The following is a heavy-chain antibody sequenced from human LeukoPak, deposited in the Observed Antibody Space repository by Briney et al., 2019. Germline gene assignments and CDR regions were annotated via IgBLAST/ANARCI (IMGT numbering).Heavy chain of an antibody. CDR3: ARRIGYSSGSGWFDP. CDR2: IYPDDSDT. D-gene: IGHD6-19*01. V-gene: IGHV5-51*01. CDR1: KDTFDNYW. Sequence: GESLKISCNGSKDTFDNYWIGWVCQMPGKGLEWMGIIYPDDSDTRYSPSFQGQVTISADKSISTAYLQWSSLKASDTAMYYCARRIGYSSGSGWFDPWGQGILVTVSS. J-gene: IGHJ5*02.